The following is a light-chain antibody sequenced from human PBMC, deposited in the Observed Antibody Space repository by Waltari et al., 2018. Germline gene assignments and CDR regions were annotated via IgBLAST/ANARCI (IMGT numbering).Light chain of an antibody. Sequence: LTQSPGTPSLSPGERATLSCRASQSLTKRYLAWYQQKPGQAPRLLIYGASSRAAGIPDRFSGSGSGTDFTLTISSLEPEDSAVYYCQQYGSSILYTFGQGTKLEIK. CDR1: QSLTKRY. J-gene: IGKJ2*01. CDR3: QQYGSSILYT. V-gene: IGKV3-20*01. CDR2: GAS.